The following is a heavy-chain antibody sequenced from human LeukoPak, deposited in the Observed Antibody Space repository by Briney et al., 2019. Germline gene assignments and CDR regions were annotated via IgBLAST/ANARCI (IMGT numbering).Heavy chain of an antibody. CDR3: AKETGYSGYDYGDY. Sequence: GFLRLSCAASGFTFSSYAMSLVRPAPGKGLEWVSGISGSGGSTYYADSVKGRFTISRDNSKNTLYLQMNSLRAEDTAVYYCAKETGYSGYDYGDYWGQGTLVTVSS. V-gene: IGHV3-23*01. CDR2: ISGSGGST. J-gene: IGHJ4*02. CDR1: GFTFSSYA. D-gene: IGHD5-12*01.